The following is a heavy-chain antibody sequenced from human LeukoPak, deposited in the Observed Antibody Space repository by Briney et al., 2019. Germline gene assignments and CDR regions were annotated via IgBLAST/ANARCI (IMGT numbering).Heavy chain of an antibody. CDR2: ISTSSSYI. CDR1: GFTFSSYS. CDR3: ARTLMGYNNYYMDV. J-gene: IGHJ6*03. Sequence: GGSLRLSCAASGFTFSSYSMNWVRQAPGKGLEWVSFISTSSSYIYYADSVKGRFTISRDNAKNSLYLQMSSLRVEDTAVYYCARTLMGYNNYYMDVWGKGTTVTVSS. V-gene: IGHV3-21*01. D-gene: IGHD2-8*01.